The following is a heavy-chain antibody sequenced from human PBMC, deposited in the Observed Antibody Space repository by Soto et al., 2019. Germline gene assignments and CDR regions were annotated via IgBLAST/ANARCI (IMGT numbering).Heavy chain of an antibody. CDR1: GFTFSNYW. CDR2: INSGGSTT. D-gene: IGHD2-15*01. CDR3: VRGYCSGDTCHPTTAFDI. Sequence: GGSLRLSCAASGFTFSNYWMHWVRQAPGKGLVWVSRINSGGSTTNYADSVKGRFTISRDNAKNTMYLQMNSLRAEDTAVYYCVRGYCSGDTCHPTTAFDIWGQGTKVTVSS. J-gene: IGHJ3*02. V-gene: IGHV3-74*01.